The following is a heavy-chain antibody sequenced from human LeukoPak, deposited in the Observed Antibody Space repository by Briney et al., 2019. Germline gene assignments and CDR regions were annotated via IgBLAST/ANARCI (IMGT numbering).Heavy chain of an antibody. Sequence: SETLSLTCAVSGYSISSGYYWGWIRQPPRKGLEWIGSIYHSGSTYYNPSLKSRVTISVDTSKNQFSLKLSSVTAADTAVYYCARDSGTIPSGGSDNWFDPWGQGTLVTVSS. CDR3: ARDSGTIPSGGSDNWFDP. CDR1: GYSISSGYY. J-gene: IGHJ5*02. D-gene: IGHD2-15*01. V-gene: IGHV4-38-2*02. CDR2: IYHSGST.